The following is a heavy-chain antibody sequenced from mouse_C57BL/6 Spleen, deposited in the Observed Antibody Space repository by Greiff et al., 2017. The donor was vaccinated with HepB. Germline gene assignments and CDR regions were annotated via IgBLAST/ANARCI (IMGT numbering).Heavy chain of an antibody. D-gene: IGHD3-3*01. CDR2: IYPGDGDT. CDR3: ARGDPGDYFDY. V-gene: IGHV1-82*01. J-gene: IGHJ2*01. Sequence: VKLQQSGPELVKPGASVKISCKASGYAFSSSWMNWVKQRPGKGLEWIGRIYPGDGDTNYNGKFKGKATLTADKSSSTAYMQLSSLTSEDSAVYFCARGDPGDYFDYWGQGTTLTVSS. CDR1: GYAFSSSW.